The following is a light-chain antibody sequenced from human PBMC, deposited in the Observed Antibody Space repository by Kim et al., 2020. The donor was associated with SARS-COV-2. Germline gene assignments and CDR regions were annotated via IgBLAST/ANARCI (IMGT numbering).Light chain of an antibody. CDR2: DVS. J-gene: IGLJ1*01. CDR3: SSYTSSSTFYV. Sequence: QSALTQPASVSGSPGQSITISCTGNSSDVGGYNYVSWYQQHPGKAPKLMIYDVSKRPSGVSNRFSGSKSGNTASLTISVLQAEDEADYYCSSYTSSSTFYVFGTGTKVTVL. V-gene: IGLV2-14*01. CDR1: SSDVGGYNY.